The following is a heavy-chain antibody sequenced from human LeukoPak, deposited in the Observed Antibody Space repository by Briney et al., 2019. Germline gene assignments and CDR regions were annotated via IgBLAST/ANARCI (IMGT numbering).Heavy chain of an antibody. CDR2: INPDSGGT. Sequence: VASVKVSCKATGYPVTGYFIHWVRQAPGQGLEWMGWINPDSGGTSYPPKFQGRVTMTRDTSISTAYMEVSGLRSDDTAVYYCARDLRGLGDYFDYWGQGTLVTVSS. J-gene: IGHJ4*02. V-gene: IGHV1-2*02. CDR1: GYPVTGYF. D-gene: IGHD1-26*01. CDR3: ARDLRGLGDYFDY.